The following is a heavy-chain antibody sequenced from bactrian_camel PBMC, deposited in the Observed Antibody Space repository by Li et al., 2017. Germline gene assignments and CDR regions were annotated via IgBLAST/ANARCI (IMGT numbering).Heavy chain of an antibody. CDR3: AAGSMSWADTAYKY. J-gene: IGHJ4*01. D-gene: IGHD5*01. CDR1: GFTSSFYY. Sequence: VQLVESGGGLVQPGGSLTVSCVVSGFTSSFYYMSWIRQAPGKGLEWVSTVVSDGSHAYYASSVRGRFTMSRDNAKNTIYLQMNSLKSEDTALYYCAAGSMSWADTAYKYWGQGTQVTVS. CDR2: VVSDGSHA. V-gene: IGHV3-2*01.